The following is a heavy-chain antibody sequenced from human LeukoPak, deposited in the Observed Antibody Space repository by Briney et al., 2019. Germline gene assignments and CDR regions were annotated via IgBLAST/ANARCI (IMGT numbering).Heavy chain of an antibody. Sequence: SETLSLTCTVSGVSISSYYWSWIRQPPGRGLKWLAYIYYSGSTNYNPSLKSRVTISVDTSKNQFSLKLSSVTAADTAVYYCASARAYYHSSGYLDAFDIWGQGTMVTVSS. D-gene: IGHD3-22*01. V-gene: IGHV4-59*08. CDR1: GVSISSYY. J-gene: IGHJ3*02. CDR3: ASARAYYHSSGYLDAFDI. CDR2: IYYSGST.